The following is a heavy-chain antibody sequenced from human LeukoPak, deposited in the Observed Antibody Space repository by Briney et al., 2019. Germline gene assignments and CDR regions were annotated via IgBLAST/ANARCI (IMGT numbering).Heavy chain of an antibody. J-gene: IGHJ4*02. V-gene: IGHV1-2*02. CDR2: INPNSGGT. Sequence: ASVKVSCKASGYTFTGYYMHWVRQAPGQGLEWMGWINPNSGGTNYAQKFQGRVTITRDTSASTAYMELSSLRSEDTAVYYCASRRGPGGPFDYWGQGTLVTVSS. CDR3: ASRRGPGGPFDY. D-gene: IGHD2-15*01. CDR1: GYTFTGYY.